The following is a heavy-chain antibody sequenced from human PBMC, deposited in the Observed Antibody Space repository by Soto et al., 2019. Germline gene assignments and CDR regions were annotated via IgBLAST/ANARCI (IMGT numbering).Heavy chain of an antibody. CDR3: AKSRIQGWTKGLYDH. CDR2: ISESGDST. J-gene: IGHJ4*02. V-gene: IGHV3-23*01. Sequence: EVQLLDSGGRLVQPGGSLRLPCAASGFTFSSYAMSWVRQAPGKGLEWVSSISESGDSTSYAESVRGRFTISRDDSKNTLYLQMNSLRAEDTAVYSCAKSRIQGWTKGLYDHWGQGTLVTVSS. CDR1: GFTFSSYA. D-gene: IGHD5-18*01.